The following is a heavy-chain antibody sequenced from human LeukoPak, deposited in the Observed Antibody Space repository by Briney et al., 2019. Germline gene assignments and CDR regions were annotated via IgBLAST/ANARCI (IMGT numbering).Heavy chain of an antibody. D-gene: IGHD4-17*01. CDR1: GGSFSGYY. Sequence: PSETLSLTCAVYGGSFSGYYWSWIRQPPGKGLEWIGEINHSGSTNYNPSLKSRVTISVDTSKNQFSLKLSSVTAADTAIYYCARGLRPDINWFDPWGQGTLVTVSS. CDR3: ARGLRPDINWFDP. CDR2: INHSGST. V-gene: IGHV4-34*01. J-gene: IGHJ5*02.